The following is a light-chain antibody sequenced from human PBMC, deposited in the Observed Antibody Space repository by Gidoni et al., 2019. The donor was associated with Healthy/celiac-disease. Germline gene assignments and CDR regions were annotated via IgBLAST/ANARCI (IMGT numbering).Light chain of an antibody. CDR2: LGS. J-gene: IGKJ1*01. Sequence: DIVMTQSPLSLPVTPGEPASISCRSSQSLLHSNGYNYLDWYLQKTGQSLQLLIYLGSNRASGVPDRFSGSGSGTDFTLKISRVEAEDVGVYYCMQALQTPWTFGQGTKVEIK. CDR1: QSLLHSNGYNY. V-gene: IGKV2-28*01. CDR3: MQALQTPWT.